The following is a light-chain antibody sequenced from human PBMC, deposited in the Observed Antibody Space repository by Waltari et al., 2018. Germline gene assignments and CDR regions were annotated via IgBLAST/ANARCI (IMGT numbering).Light chain of an antibody. CDR1: RTLLYRSNNKNY. CDR2: WAS. Sequence: DIVMTQSPDSLAVSLGERATINCTSSRTLLYRSNNKNYLAWYQQKPGQPPKLLFYWASTRESGVPARFSGGGAGTDFTLTISSLQAEDVAVYYCQQYFLTPTFGLGTRVEVK. J-gene: IGKJ1*01. V-gene: IGKV4-1*01. CDR3: QQYFLTPT.